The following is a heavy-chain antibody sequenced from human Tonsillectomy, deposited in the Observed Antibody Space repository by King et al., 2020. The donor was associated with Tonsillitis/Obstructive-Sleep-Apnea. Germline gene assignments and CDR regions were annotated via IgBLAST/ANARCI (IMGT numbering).Heavy chain of an antibody. CDR3: ARVSLGWYFYL. CDR2: ISSSGSTI. Sequence: VQLVESGGGLVQPGGSLRLSCAASGFTFSSYEMNWVRQAPGKGLEWVSYISSSGSTIYYADSVKGRFTISRDNAKNSLYLQMNDLRAEDTAVYYCARVSLGWYFYLWGRGTLVSVSS. CDR1: GFTFSSYE. D-gene: IGHD3-3*02. J-gene: IGHJ2*01. V-gene: IGHV3-48*03.